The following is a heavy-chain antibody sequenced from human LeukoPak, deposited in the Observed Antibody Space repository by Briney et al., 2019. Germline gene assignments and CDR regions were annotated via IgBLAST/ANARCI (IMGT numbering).Heavy chain of an antibody. CDR2: IKAGNGDT. J-gene: IGHJ4*02. D-gene: IGHD2-21*01. CDR3: ARDDCGDTCYPGGY. Sequence: ASVKVSCKASGYIFTKYVVHWVRQAPGQRPEWMGWIKAGNGDTKYSQNFQDRLTITRDTSASTVYMVLSSLTSEDTALYYCARDDCGDTCYPGGYWGQGTLVTVSS. CDR1: GYIFTKYV. V-gene: IGHV1-3*01.